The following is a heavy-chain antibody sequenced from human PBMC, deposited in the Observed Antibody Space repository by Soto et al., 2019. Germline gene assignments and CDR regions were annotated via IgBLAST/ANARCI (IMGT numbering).Heavy chain of an antibody. D-gene: IGHD3-16*01. CDR3: VRPRPSGENYGMDV. V-gene: IGHV3-53*01. Sequence: PVGSLRLSCVASGLTVSHNYMAWVRQAPEMGLEWVSILYTEGTTYYADSVKGRFTISGDSSKNTLFLQMDSLRAEDTAVYYCVRPRPSGENYGMDVWGQGTTVTVSS. CDR2: LYTEGTT. CDR1: GLTVSHNY. J-gene: IGHJ6*02.